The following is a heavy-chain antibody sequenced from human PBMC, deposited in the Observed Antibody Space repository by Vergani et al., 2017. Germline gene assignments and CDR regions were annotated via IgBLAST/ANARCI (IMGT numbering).Heavy chain of an antibody. J-gene: IGHJ4*02. D-gene: IGHD3-3*01. V-gene: IGHV3-21*02. CDR1: GFIFSDYN. Sequence: EVQVVQSGGGLVKPGGSLRLSCETSGFIFSDYNLNWVRQAPGSGLEWVASIRGRGSYVNYAVSVKGRFTISRDNAKNSLFLQMNSLRAEDSAVYYCVREETFYDSVSDYLAGYFDHWGQGALVTVSS. CDR3: VREETFYDSVSDYLAGYFDH. CDR2: IRGRGSYV.